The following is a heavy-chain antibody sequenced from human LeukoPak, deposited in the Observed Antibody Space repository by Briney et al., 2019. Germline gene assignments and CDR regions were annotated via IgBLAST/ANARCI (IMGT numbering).Heavy chain of an antibody. D-gene: IGHD3-22*01. CDR1: GGSISSSSFY. CDR2: IYYNGNT. Sequence: SETLSLTCTVSGGSISSSSFYWGWIRQPPGKGLEWIGIIYYNGNTYYNPSLKSRVTISVDMSKNQFSLRLSSVTAADTAVYYCARGFDSSGCDAFDIWGQGTLVTVSS. CDR3: ARGFDSSGCDAFDI. V-gene: IGHV4-39*01. J-gene: IGHJ3*02.